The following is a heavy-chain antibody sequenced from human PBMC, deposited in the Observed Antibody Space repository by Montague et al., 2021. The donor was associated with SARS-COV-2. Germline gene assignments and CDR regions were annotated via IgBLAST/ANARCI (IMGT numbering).Heavy chain of an antibody. D-gene: IGHD3-3*01. J-gene: IGHJ6*02. CDR1: GGSFSTYD. Sequence: SETLSLTCAVYGGSFSTYDYSWICQSPGKGKEWNGNIDHSGNTNYNPTLNSRGPISVDTSRSKFNLYLTSVTAAAAAVYYCARDQTVLEWMWYGMDVWGPGTTVTVSS. CDR3: ARDQTVLEWMWYGMDV. V-gene: IGHV4-34*01. CDR2: IDHSGNT.